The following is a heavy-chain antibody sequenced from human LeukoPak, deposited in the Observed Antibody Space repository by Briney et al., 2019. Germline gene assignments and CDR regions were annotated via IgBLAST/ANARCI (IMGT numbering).Heavy chain of an antibody. CDR3: ARDPRNVGLAP. CDR2: NNGDGSTT. CDR1: GFSLSGYW. J-gene: IGHJ5*02. V-gene: IGHV3-74*01. D-gene: IGHD2-15*01. Sequence: GGSLRLSCVASGFSLSGYWMYWVRHAPGKGLMYISRNNGDGSTTNYADVVKGRFTMSRDNVKNTLYLQMNSLRVEDTAVYYCARDPRNVGLAPWGQGTLVTVSS.